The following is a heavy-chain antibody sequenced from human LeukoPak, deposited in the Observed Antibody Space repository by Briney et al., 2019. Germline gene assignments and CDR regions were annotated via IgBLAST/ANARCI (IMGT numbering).Heavy chain of an antibody. V-gene: IGHV4-30-4*07. J-gene: IGHJ4*02. CDR2: IYYSGST. CDR3: ARDRFSGYSEDYFDY. CDR1: GGSISSGGYS. Sequence: SETLSLTCAVSGGSISSGGYSWSWIRQPPGKGLEWVGYIYYSGSTYYNPSLKSRVTISVDTSKNQFSLKLSSVTAADTAVYYCARDRFSGYSEDYFDYWGQGTLVTVSS. D-gene: IGHD5-12*01.